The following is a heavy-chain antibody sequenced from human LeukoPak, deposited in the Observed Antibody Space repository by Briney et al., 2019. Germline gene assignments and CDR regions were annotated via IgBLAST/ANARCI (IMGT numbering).Heavy chain of an antibody. Sequence: ASETLFLTCIVSGASFNSDDQYWNWIRQSPGKGLEWIGSIHPSGMLYNNPSLESRVTMSRDTSKNQFSLNLNSVTAADTAVYFCSRGLDSRKLGYWGQGILVTVSS. CDR2: IHPSGML. J-gene: IGHJ4*02. CDR1: GASFNSDDQY. D-gene: IGHD3-22*01. CDR3: SRGLDSRKLGY. V-gene: IGHV4-31*03.